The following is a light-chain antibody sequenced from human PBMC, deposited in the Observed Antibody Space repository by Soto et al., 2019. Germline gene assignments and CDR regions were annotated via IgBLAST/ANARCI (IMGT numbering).Light chain of an antibody. CDR3: QQSYSTPYT. J-gene: IGKJ2*01. CDR1: QSISSH. V-gene: IGKV1-39*01. Sequence: DIQMTQSPSSLSAFVGDRVTVTCRASQSISSHLNWYQQKPGKAPKLLIYAASSLQSGIPSRFSGSGSGTDFTLTISSRQPEDFATYYCQQSYSTPYTLGQGTKLEIK. CDR2: AAS.